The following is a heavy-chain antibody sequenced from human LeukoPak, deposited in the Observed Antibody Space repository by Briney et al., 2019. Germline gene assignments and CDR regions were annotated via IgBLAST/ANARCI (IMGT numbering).Heavy chain of an antibody. CDR3: ARDFIRGAPDYFDL. CDR2: IGYDGVQQ. CDR1: GFTFSSYP. D-gene: IGHD3-10*01. V-gene: IGHV3-30*04. J-gene: IGHJ4*02. Sequence: PGGSLRLSCTVSGFTFSSYPFHWVRQAPGKGLEWVAVIGYDGVQQFYTDSEKGRFTISRDDSKSTLYLQMDSLRVEDTAVYYCARDFIRGAPDYFDLWGQGTLVIAS.